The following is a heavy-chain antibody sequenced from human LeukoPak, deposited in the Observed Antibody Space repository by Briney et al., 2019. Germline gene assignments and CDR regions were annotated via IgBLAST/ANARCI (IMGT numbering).Heavy chain of an antibody. CDR1: GFTFSSYA. V-gene: IGHV3-30*04. CDR3: ARDQALGARLEGVNPSFDY. D-gene: IGHD3-10*01. CDR2: ISYDGSNK. J-gene: IGHJ4*02. Sequence: PGRSLRLSCAASGFTFSSYAMHWVRQAPGKGLEWVAVISYDGSNKYYADSVKRRFTISRDNSKNTLYLQMNSLRAEDTAVYYCARDQALGARLEGVNPSFDYWGQGTLVTVSS.